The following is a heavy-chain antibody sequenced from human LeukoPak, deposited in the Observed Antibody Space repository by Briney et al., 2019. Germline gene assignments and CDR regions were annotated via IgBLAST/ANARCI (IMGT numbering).Heavy chain of an antibody. V-gene: IGHV4-34*01. Sequence: PSETLSLTCAVYGGSFSGYYWSWIRQPPGKGLEWIGEINHSGSTNYNPSLKSRVTISVDTSKNQFSLKLSSVTAADTAVYYCASSLWGANLDYWGQGTLVTVSS. CDR3: ASSLWGANLDY. CDR1: GGSFSGYY. J-gene: IGHJ4*02. D-gene: IGHD1-26*01. CDR2: INHSGST.